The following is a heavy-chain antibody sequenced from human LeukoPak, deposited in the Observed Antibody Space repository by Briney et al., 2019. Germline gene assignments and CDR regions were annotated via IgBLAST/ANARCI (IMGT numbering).Heavy chain of an antibody. V-gene: IGHV3-21*01. Sequence: GGSLRLSCAASGFTFSSYSMNWVRQAPGKGLEWVSSISSSSSYIYYADSVKGRFTISRDNAKNSLYLQMNSLRAEDTAVYYCARDQKYWGDGYKYTRGAFDIWGQGTMVTVSS. CDR1: GFTFSSYS. CDR3: ARDQKYWGDGYKYTRGAFDI. J-gene: IGHJ3*02. CDR2: ISSSSSYI. D-gene: IGHD5-24*01.